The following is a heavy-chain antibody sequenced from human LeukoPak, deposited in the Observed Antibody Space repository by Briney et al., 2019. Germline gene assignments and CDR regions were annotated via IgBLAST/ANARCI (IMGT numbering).Heavy chain of an antibody. V-gene: IGHV3-7*03. CDR2: INEDGSVK. D-gene: IGHD1-26*01. Sequence: GESLRLSCAASGFSFTTYWMTWVRQAPGKGLQWVANINEDGSVKYYVDSVKGRFTISRDNSKNTLYLQMNSLRAEDTAVYYCAKGDTTWELPHDYWGQGTLVTVSS. CDR1: GFSFTTYW. J-gene: IGHJ4*02. CDR3: AKGDTTWELPHDY.